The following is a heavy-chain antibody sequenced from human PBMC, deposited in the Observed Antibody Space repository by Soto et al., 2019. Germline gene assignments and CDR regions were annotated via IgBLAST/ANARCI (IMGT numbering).Heavy chain of an antibody. CDR3: ARGYDILTGYYPDNWFDP. D-gene: IGHD3-9*01. J-gene: IGHJ5*02. V-gene: IGHV6-1*01. Sequence: PSQTLSLTCAISGDSVSSNSAAWNWIRQSPSRGLEWLGRTYYRSKWYNDYAVSVKSRITINPDTSKNQFSLQLNSVTPEDTAVYYCARGYDILTGYYPDNWFDPWGQGTQVTVSS. CDR2: TYYRSKWYN. CDR1: GDSVSSNSAA.